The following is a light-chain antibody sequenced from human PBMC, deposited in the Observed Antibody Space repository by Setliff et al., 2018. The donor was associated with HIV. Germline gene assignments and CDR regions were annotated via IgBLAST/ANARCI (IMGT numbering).Light chain of an antibody. CDR2: EVS. CDR3: MSYLSTNSYV. J-gene: IGLJ1*01. Sequence: QSVLTQPASVSGSLGQSITISCTGTSSDVGGHNSVSWYQQHPGKAPKLMISEVSNRPSGVSNRFSGSKSGNTASLTIAGLQPEDEADYYCMSYLSTNSYVFGTGTKVTVL. V-gene: IGLV2-14*01. CDR1: SSDVGGHNS.